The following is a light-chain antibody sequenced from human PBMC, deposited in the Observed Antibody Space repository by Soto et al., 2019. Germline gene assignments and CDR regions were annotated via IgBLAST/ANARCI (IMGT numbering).Light chain of an antibody. CDR2: DAS. J-gene: IGKJ1*01. CDR1: QTIGTY. V-gene: IGKV1-39*01. Sequence: IEGTPSPSSLAASLGDRVTITCRASQTIGTYVNWYRQKSGAAPELLIYDASTLQSGVPSRFRGGASGTDFTLTISSLQLDDFATYYCQQSYNTPLTFGQGTKVDIK. CDR3: QQSYNTPLT.